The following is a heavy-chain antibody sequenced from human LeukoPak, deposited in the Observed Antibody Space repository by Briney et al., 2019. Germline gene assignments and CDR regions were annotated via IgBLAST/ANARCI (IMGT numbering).Heavy chain of an antibody. CDR3: ARVLGALRPYFDY. J-gene: IGHJ4*02. CDR1: GGSISSYY. Sequence: SETLSLTCTVSGGSISSYYWSWIRQPPGKGLEWIGYIYYSGSTNYNPSLKSRVTISVDTSKNQFSLKLSSVTAADTAVYYCARVLGALRPYFDYWGQGTLVTVSS. V-gene: IGHV4-59*01. D-gene: IGHD4-17*01. CDR2: IYYSGST.